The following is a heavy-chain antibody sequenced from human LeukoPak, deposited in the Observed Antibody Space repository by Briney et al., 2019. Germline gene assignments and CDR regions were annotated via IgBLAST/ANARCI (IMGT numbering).Heavy chain of an antibody. CDR3: ARGATTAWFDP. D-gene: IGHD4-17*01. Sequence: SSETLSLTCTVSGGSISSYYWSWIRQPPGKGLEWIGYIYYSGSTNYNPSLKSRVTISVDTSKNQFSLKLSSVTAADTAVYYCARGATTAWFDPWGQGTPVTVS. CDR2: IYYSGST. CDR1: GGSISSYY. J-gene: IGHJ5*02. V-gene: IGHV4-59*01.